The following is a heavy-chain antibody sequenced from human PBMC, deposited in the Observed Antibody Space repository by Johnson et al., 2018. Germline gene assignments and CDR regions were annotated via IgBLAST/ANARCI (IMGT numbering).Heavy chain of an antibody. CDR2: IIPIFGTE. J-gene: IGHJ6*02. CDR1: GGTFSSYA. Sequence: VQLVESGAEVKKPGSSVKVSCKASGGTFSSYAISWVRQAPGQGLEWMGGIIPIFGTENYAQKFQGRVTITADESTSTAYMERSSLRSEDTAVYYWARSWCGEYYGRDVWGQGTTVTVSS. CDR3: ARSWCGEYYGRDV. V-gene: IGHV1-69*01. D-gene: IGHD3-10*01.